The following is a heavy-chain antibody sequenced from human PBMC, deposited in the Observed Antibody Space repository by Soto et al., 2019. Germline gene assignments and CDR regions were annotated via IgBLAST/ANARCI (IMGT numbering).Heavy chain of an antibody. CDR3: ARHGGRYCSGGTCYIYWHFDL. D-gene: IGHD2-15*01. CDR1: GGSISSGGYS. J-gene: IGHJ2*01. Sequence: SETLSLTCAVSGGSISSGGYSWSWIRQPPGKGLEWIGYMYHSGSTYYNPSLKSRVTISIDRSKNQFSLKLSSVTAADTAVYYCARHGGRYCSGGTCYIYWHFDLWGRGTLVTVSS. V-gene: IGHV4-30-2*01. CDR2: MYHSGST.